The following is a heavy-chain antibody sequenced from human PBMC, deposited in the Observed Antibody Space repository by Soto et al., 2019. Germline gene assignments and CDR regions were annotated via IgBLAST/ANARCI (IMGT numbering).Heavy chain of an antibody. CDR3: VRYASINMTTYSQEGFHI. J-gene: IGHJ3*02. CDR2: VYYGGAIFYSGNI. CDR1: GDSISSSNSH. Sequence: PSETLSLTCTVSGDSISSSNSHWGWTRQPPGKGLEYIGSVYYGGAIFYSGNIYYNPSLKSRVTISVDTSKNQFSLRLSSVTAADTGVYYCVRYASINMTTYSQEGFHIWGQGTMVTVSS. D-gene: IGHD3-3*02. V-gene: IGHV4-39*01.